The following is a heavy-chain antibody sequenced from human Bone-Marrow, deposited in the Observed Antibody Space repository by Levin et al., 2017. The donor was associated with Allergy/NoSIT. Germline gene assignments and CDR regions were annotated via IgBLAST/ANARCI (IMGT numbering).Heavy chain of an antibody. CDR2: VYSDGRT. Sequence: PGGSLRLSCAVSGLTVSINYMSWVRQTPGKGLEWISVVYSDGRTYYADSVKCRFTISRDNSKNTVYLQMNSLRAEDTAVYYCARDRIRITIFGVVEYYYGMDVWGQGTTVTVSS. CDR1: GLTVSINY. D-gene: IGHD3-3*01. V-gene: IGHV3-66*01. J-gene: IGHJ6*02. CDR3: ARDRIRITIFGVVEYYYGMDV.